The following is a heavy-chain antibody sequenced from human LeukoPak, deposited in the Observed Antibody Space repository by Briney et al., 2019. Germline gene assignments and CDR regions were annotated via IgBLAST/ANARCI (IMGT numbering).Heavy chain of an antibody. J-gene: IGHJ2*01. V-gene: IGHV4-34*01. CDR3: ARKSWYFDL. CDR1: GGSFSGYY. CDR2: INHSGST. Sequence: SETLSLTYAVYGGSFSGYYWSWIRQPPGKGLEWIGEINHSGSTNYNPSLKSRVTISVDTSKNQFSLKLSSVTAAGTAVYYCARKSWYFDLWGRGTLVTVSS.